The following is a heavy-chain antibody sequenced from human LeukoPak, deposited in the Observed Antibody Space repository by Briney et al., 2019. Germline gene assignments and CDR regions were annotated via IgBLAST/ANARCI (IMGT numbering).Heavy chain of an antibody. V-gene: IGHV3-23*01. Sequence: GGSLRLSCAASGFTFSSYAMSWVRQAPGEGLEWVSAIGGSGNFIYYAEYVKGRFTISRDNSKKTVYLQMNSLRAEDTAVYYCARGSVGPDCWGQGTLVTVSS. D-gene: IGHD1-26*01. CDR3: ARGSVGPDC. CDR1: GFTFSSYA. J-gene: IGHJ4*02. CDR2: IGGSGNFI.